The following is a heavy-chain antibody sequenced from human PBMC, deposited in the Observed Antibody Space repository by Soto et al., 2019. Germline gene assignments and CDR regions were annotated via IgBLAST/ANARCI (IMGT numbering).Heavy chain of an antibody. CDR2: IYYSGST. V-gene: IGHV4-59*01. D-gene: IGHD6-13*01. Sequence: SETLSLTRTVSGGSISSYYWSWIRQPPGKGLEWIGYIYYSGSTNYNPSLKSRVTISVDTSKNQFSLKLSSVTAADTAVYYCARTYSSSWYVPTGAHFDYWGQGTLVTVSS. CDR3: ARTYSSSWYVPTGAHFDY. J-gene: IGHJ4*02. CDR1: GGSISSYY.